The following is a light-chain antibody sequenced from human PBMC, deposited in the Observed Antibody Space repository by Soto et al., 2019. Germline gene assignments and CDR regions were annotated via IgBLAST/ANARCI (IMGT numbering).Light chain of an antibody. CDR1: NSDVCANNY. CDR3: SSYKTGSPLGV. CDR2: DVS. V-gene: IGLV2-14*01. Sequence: QSALTQPASVSGSPGQSITISCTGSNSDVCANNYVSWYQQHPGKAPKLMIYDVSSRPSGVSNRFSGSKSGNTSSLTISGLQAEDEADYYCSSYKTGSPLGVFGGGTKVTVL. J-gene: IGLJ3*02.